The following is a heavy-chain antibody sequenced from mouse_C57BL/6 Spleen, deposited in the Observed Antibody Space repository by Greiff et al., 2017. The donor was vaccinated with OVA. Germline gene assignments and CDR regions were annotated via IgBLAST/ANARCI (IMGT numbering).Heavy chain of an antibody. Sequence: EVQLQESGPSLVRPSQTLSLTCTVTGFSINSDCYWILIRKLPGNKLEYIGNTFYSGITYYNPSLESRTYITRDTSKNQFSLKLSSVTTEATATDYCARGDYDGYFDVWGTGTTVTVSS. D-gene: IGHD2-4*01. CDR2: TFYSGIT. J-gene: IGHJ1*03. V-gene: IGHV3-3*01. CDR1: GFSINSDCY. CDR3: ARGDYDGYFDV.